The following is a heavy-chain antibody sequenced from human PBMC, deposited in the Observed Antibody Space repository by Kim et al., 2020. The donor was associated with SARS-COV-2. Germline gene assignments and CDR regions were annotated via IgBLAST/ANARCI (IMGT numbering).Heavy chain of an antibody. D-gene: IGHD1-1*01. J-gene: IGHJ3*02. CDR3: TRMPATTLAFWDAFDI. V-gene: IGHV3-73*01. Sequence: SGKGRVAISRDDSKNTAYLEMNGLKTEDTAVYYCTRMPATTLAFWDAFDIWGQGTMVTVSS.